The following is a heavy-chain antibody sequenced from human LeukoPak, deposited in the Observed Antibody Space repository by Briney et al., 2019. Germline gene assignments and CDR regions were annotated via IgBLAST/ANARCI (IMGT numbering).Heavy chain of an antibody. Sequence: PGGSLRLSCAASGFTFSNYDMHWVRQTIGKGLEGVSIIGFAGDTYYPGSVRGRFTISRENAKNSLYLQMNSLRVEDTALYFCARGADAAYDYWGQGTLVTVSS. J-gene: IGHJ4*02. V-gene: IGHV3-13*04. D-gene: IGHD1-26*01. CDR2: IGFAGDT. CDR3: ARGADAAYDY. CDR1: GFTFSNYD.